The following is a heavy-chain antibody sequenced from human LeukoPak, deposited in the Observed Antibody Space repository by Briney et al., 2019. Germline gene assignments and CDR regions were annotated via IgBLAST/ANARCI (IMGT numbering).Heavy chain of an antibody. CDR1: GFTFSSYG. CDR2: ISYDGSNK. CDR3: ARDSSPGYSSGSDAFDI. Sequence: PGRSLRLSCAASGFTFSSYGMHWVRQAPGKGLEWVAVISYDGSNKYYADSVKGRFTISRDNAKNSLYLQMNSLRAEDTAVYYCARDSSPGYSSGSDAFDIWGQGTMVTVSS. D-gene: IGHD6-19*01. V-gene: IGHV3-30*03. J-gene: IGHJ3*02.